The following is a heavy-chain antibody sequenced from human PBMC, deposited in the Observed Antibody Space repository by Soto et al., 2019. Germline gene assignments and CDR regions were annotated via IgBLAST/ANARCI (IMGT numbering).Heavy chain of an antibody. Sequence: PGESLKISCKGSGGSFTRSWIGWVRQMPGKGLEWMGIIYLGNSDSRNSPSFQGQVTISVDKSISTAYLQWSSLKASDTAMYYCARHYGRYFDYWGQGTLVTVSS. CDR2: IYLGNSDS. CDR3: ARHYGRYFDY. J-gene: IGHJ4*02. D-gene: IGHD3-10*01. CDR1: GGSFTRSW. V-gene: IGHV5-51*01.